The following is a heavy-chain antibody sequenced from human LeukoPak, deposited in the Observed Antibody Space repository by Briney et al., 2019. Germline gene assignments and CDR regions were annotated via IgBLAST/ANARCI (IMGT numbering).Heavy chain of an antibody. CDR1: GYTFTSYD. D-gene: IGHD3-10*02. CDR3: ARGSVSGEYFDY. J-gene: IGHJ4*02. Sequence: ASVKVSCKASGYTFTSYDINWVRQATGQGLEWMGWMNPNSGNTGYAQKFQGRVTMTRNTSISTAHMELSSLRSEDTAVYYCARGSVSGEYFDYWGQGTLVTVSS. V-gene: IGHV1-8*01. CDR2: MNPNSGNT.